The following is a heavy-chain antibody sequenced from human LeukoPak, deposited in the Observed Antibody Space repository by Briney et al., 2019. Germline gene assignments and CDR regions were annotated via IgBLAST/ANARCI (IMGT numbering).Heavy chain of an antibody. CDR3: VRVGWLRGGGGDY. CDR1: GFTFSSYG. Sequence: GGSLRLSCAASGFTFSSYGMHWVRQAPGKGLEWVSSISSSSYIYYADSVKGRFTISRDNAKNSLYLQMNSLRAEDTAVYYCVRVGWLRGGGGDYWGQGTLVTVSS. CDR2: ISSSSYI. V-gene: IGHV3-21*01. J-gene: IGHJ4*02. D-gene: IGHD5-12*01.